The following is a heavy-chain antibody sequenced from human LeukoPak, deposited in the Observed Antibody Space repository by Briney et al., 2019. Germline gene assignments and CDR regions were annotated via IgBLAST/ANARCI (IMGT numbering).Heavy chain of an antibody. CDR1: GFTFSSYG. D-gene: IGHD5-12*01. Sequence: PGGSLRLSCAASGFTFSSYGMHWVRQAPGKGLEWVAVISYDGSNKYYADSVKGRFTISRDNSKNTLYLQMNSLRAEDTAVYYCTTIFDYWGQGTLVTVSS. V-gene: IGHV3-30*03. J-gene: IGHJ4*02. CDR2: ISYDGSNK. CDR3: TTIFDY.